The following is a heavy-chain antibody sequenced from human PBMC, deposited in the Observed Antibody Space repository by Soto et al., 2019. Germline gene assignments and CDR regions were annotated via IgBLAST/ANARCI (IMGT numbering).Heavy chain of an antibody. J-gene: IGHJ4*02. Sequence: GGSLILSCAASGFTFSSYAMSWVLQAPGKGLEWVSAISGSGGSTYYADSVKGRFTISRDNSKNTLYLQMNSLRAEDTAVYYCAKVSLSRPTQFYFDYWGQGTLVTVSS. CDR1: GFTFSSYA. CDR3: AKVSLSRPTQFYFDY. V-gene: IGHV3-23*01. CDR2: ISGSGGST. D-gene: IGHD1-1*01.